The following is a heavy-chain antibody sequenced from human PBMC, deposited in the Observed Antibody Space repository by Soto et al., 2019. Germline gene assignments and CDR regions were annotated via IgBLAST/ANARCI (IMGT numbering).Heavy chain of an antibody. Sequence: ASVKVSCKASGYTFTSYYMHWVRQAPGQGLEWMGIINPSGGSTSYAQKFQGRVTMTRGTSTSTVYMELSSLRSEDTAVYYCARDKGYSSSWYVGSVWFDPWGQGTLVTVSS. CDR3: ARDKGYSSSWYVGSVWFDP. V-gene: IGHV1-46*01. D-gene: IGHD6-13*01. CDR1: GYTFTSYY. CDR2: INPSGGST. J-gene: IGHJ5*02.